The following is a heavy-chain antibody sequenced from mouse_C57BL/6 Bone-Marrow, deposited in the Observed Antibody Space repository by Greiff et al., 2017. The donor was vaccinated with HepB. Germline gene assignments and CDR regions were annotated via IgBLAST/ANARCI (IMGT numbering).Heavy chain of an antibody. D-gene: IGHD2-3*01. Sequence: EVKLVESGGGLVQPGGSLKLSCAASGFTFSDYYMYWVRQTPEKRLEWVAYISNGGGSTYYPDTVKGRFTISRDNAKNTLYLQMSRLKAEDTAMYYCAREVDGYYPFAYWGQGTLVTVSA. V-gene: IGHV5-12*01. J-gene: IGHJ3*01. CDR1: GFTFSDYY. CDR3: AREVDGYYPFAY. CDR2: ISNGGGST.